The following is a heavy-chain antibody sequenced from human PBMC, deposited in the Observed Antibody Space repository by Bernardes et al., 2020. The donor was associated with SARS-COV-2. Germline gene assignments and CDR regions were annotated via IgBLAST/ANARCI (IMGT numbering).Heavy chain of an antibody. J-gene: IGHJ4*02. CDR1: EFTFSRCC. D-gene: IGHD1-26*01. V-gene: IGHV3-74*01. CDR3: ARDGGVREDF. Sequence: GGSLRLSCAASEFTFSRCCMHWVRQAPGKGLVWVAVINEDGTTTNDAASVQGRFTISRNYAKNTLFRQMNRLRDEHTAVYYCARDGGVREDFLGQGALVTVSS. CDR2: INEDGTTT.